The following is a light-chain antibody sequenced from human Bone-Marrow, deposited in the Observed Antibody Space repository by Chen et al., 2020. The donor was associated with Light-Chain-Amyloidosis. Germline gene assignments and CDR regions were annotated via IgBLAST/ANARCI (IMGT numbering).Light chain of an antibody. Sequence: SYVLTQPSSVSGAPGQTATIACGGNNIGSTSVHGYQQTPGQAPLLVVYDDSDRPSGIPERLSGSDCGNTATLTISRVEAGDEADYYCQVWDRSSDRPVFGGGTKLTVL. CDR2: DDS. CDR3: QVWDRSSDRPV. V-gene: IGLV3-21*02. CDR1: NIGSTS. J-gene: IGLJ3*02.